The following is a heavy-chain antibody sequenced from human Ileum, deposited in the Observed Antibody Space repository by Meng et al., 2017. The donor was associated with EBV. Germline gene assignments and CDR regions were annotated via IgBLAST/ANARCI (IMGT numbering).Heavy chain of an antibody. D-gene: IGHD5-12*01. CDR1: GYTFTSYG. V-gene: IGHV1-18*01. CDR3: ARNRPRGVATGANWFDP. Sequence: QVQLVQSGXEVKKXXXSVKVSCXASGYTFTSYGISWVRQAPGQGLEWMGWISAYNGNTNYAQKLQGRVTMTTDTSTSTAYMELRSLRSDDTAVYYCARNRPRGVATGANWFDPWCQGTLVTVSS. CDR2: ISAYNGNT. J-gene: IGHJ5*02.